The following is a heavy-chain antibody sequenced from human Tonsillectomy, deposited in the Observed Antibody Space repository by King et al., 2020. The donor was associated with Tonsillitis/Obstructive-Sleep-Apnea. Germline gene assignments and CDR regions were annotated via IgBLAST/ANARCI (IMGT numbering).Heavy chain of an antibody. CDR1: GFTFSSYS. J-gene: IGHJ3*02. D-gene: IGHD1-1*01. CDR2: ITSSSSYI. Sequence: EVQRVESGGGLVKPGGSLRLSCAASGFTFSSYSMNWVRQAPGKGLEWVSSITSSSSYIFYADSVKGRFTISRDNAKNSLYLQMNSLRAEDTAVYYCAKNSRPLTPIQLDPFDIWGQGTMVTVSS. V-gene: IGHV3-21*01. CDR3: AKNSRPLTPIQLDPFDI.